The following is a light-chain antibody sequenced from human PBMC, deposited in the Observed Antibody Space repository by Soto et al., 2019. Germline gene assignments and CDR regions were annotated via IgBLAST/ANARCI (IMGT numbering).Light chain of an antibody. CDR1: SSDVGGYTY. V-gene: IGLV2-11*01. Sequence: QSVLTQPRSVSGSPGQSVTISCTGTSSDVGGYTYVSWYQQHPGKVPKLMIYDVTKRPSGVPDRFSGSKSGNTASLTISGLQAEDEAYSYCCSYAATYSVFGGGTKLTVL. CDR3: CSYAATYSV. J-gene: IGLJ2*01. CDR2: DVT.